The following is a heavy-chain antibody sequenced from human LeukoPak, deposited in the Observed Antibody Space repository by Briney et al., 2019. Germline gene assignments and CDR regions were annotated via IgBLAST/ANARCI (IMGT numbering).Heavy chain of an antibody. Sequence: SETLSLTCTVSGGFLSSSLYYWGWIRQPPGKGLEWIGSIYYSDLTYYNPSLESRVAMSLDTSKNQFSLGLSSVTAADTAVYYCARDTKISSSSLRDYYYYMDVWGKGTTVTVSS. CDR1: GGFLSSSLYY. D-gene: IGHD6-6*01. CDR3: ARDTKISSSSLRDYYYYMDV. J-gene: IGHJ6*03. V-gene: IGHV4-39*07. CDR2: IYYSDLT.